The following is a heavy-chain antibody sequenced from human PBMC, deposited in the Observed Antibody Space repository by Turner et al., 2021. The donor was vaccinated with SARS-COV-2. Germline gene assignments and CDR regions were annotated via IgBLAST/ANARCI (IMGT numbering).Heavy chain of an antibody. CDR2: IYYSGIT. V-gene: IGHV4-39*01. CDR1: GGSISSSSYY. CDR3: ARLMDTAMDYYGMDV. J-gene: IGHJ6*02. Sequence: QLQLQESGPGLVKPSETLSPTRTVSGGSISSSSYYWGWIRQPPGKGLEWIGNIYYSGITYYNPSLKSRVTISVDTSKNQFSLKLGSVTAADTAVYYCARLMDTAMDYYGMDVWGQGTTVTVSS. D-gene: IGHD5-18*01.